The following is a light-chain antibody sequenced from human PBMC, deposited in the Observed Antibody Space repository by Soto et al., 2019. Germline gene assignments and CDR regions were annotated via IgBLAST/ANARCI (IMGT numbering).Light chain of an antibody. J-gene: IGKJ5*01. CDR1: QSVSSY. CDR2: DAS. CDR3: QQRSNWPPIT. V-gene: IGKV3-11*01. Sequence: EIVLTQSPATLSLSPGERATLSCRASQSVSSYLAWYQQKPGQAPRLLIYDASNRATGIPARFSGSGSGTDFTLTIRSLEPEDFAVYYWQQRSNWPPITFGQGTRLEIK.